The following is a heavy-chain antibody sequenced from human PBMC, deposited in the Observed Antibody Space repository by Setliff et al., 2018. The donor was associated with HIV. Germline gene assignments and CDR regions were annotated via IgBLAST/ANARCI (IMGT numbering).Heavy chain of an antibody. V-gene: IGHV7-4-1*02. CDR3: ARGRKFYDSSGSYPDAFDI. D-gene: IGHD3-22*01. CDR2: INTNTGTP. CDR1: AYTFNKYT. Sequence: ASVKVSCKASAYTFNKYTINWVRQAPGQGLEWMGWINTNTGTPTYAQGFTRRFIFSLDTSVNTTYLQITSLKAEDTTVYFCARGRKFYDSSGSYPDAFDIWGQGTVVTVSS. J-gene: IGHJ3*02.